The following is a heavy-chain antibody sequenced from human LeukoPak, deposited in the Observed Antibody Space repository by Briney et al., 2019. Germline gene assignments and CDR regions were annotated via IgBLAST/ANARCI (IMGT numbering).Heavy chain of an antibody. J-gene: IGHJ4*01. D-gene: IGHD2-21*02. CDR2: IRSNPDGGTT. CDR1: GFNFRNAW. CDR3: TTVFDSVTY. Sequence: GGSLRLSCAASGFNFRNAWMDWVPQVPGKGLEWVGRIRSNPDGGTTEYAAPVKGRFTVSRDDSQNTMYLLMNSLKIEDTAVFYCTTVFDSVTYWGRGALVTVSS. V-gene: IGHV3-15*01.